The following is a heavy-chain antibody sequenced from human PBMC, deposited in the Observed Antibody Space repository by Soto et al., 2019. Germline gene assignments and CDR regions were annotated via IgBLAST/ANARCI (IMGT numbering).Heavy chain of an antibody. CDR2: IYYSGST. V-gene: IGHV4-59*01. D-gene: IGHD5-12*01. CDR3: ARGDIVATITHYYFDY. Sequence: SETRSLTWTVSGGSIRRYCWNWIRQPPGKGLEWIGYIYYSGSTNYNPSLKSRVTISVDTSKNQFSLKLTSVTAADTAVYYCARGDIVATITHYYFDYWGQGTLVTVSS. CDR1: GGSIRRYC. J-gene: IGHJ4*02.